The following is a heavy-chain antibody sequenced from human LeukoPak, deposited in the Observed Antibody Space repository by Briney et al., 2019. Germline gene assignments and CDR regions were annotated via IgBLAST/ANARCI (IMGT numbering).Heavy chain of an antibody. CDR1: GFTVSSTY. CDR3: AELGITMIGGV. J-gene: IGHJ6*04. V-gene: IGHV3-11*04. D-gene: IGHD3-10*02. Sequence: GGSLRLSCAASGFTVSSTYMSWVRQAPGKGLEWVSYISSSGSTIYYADSVKGRFTISRDNAKNSLYLQMNSLRAEDTAVYYCAELGITMIGGVWGKGTTVTISS. CDR2: ISSSGSTI.